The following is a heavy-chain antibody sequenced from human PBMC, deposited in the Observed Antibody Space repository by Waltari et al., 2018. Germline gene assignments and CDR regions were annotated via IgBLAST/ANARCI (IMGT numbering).Heavy chain of an antibody. CDR2: IYYSGGT. CDR3: VSSSWYSNWFDP. V-gene: IGHV4-39*07. J-gene: IGHJ5*02. Sequence: QLQLQESGPGLVKPSETLSLTCTVSGGSISSSSYYWGWIRQPPGKGLEWIGSIYYSGGTYYNPSLKSRVTISVDTSKNQFSLKLSSVTAADTAVYYCVSSSWYSNWFDPWGQGTLVTVSS. D-gene: IGHD6-13*01. CDR1: GGSISSSSYY.